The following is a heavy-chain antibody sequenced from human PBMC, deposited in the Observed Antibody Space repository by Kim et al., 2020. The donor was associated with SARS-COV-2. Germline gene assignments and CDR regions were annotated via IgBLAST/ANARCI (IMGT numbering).Heavy chain of an antibody. V-gene: IGHV3-23*01. Sequence: GGSLRLSCAASGFTFSSYAMSWVRQAPGKGLEWVSAISGSGGSTYYADSVKGRFTISRDNSKNTLYLQMNSLRAEDTAVYYCAKNVYIYSGRNVFDYWGQGTLVTVSS. CDR3: AKNVYIYSGRNVFDY. CDR2: ISGSGGST. CDR1: GFTFSSYA. D-gene: IGHD5-12*01. J-gene: IGHJ4*02.